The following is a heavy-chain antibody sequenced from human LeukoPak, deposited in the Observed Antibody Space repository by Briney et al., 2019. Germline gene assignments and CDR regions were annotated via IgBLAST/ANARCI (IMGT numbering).Heavy chain of an antibody. CDR3: AKTRGYSSSSENNWFDP. V-gene: IGHV3-30*18. CDR1: GFTFSSYG. Sequence: PGGSLRLSCAASGFTFSSYGMHWVRQAPGKGLEWVTVISYDGSNKYYADSVKGRFTISRDNSKNTLYLQMNSLRAEDTAVYYCAKTRGYSSSSENNWFDPWGQGTLVTVSS. J-gene: IGHJ5*02. D-gene: IGHD6-6*01. CDR2: ISYDGSNK.